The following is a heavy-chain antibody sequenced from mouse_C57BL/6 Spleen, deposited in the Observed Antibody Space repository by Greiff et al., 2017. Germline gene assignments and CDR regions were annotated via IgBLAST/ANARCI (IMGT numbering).Heavy chain of an antibody. V-gene: IGHV1-26*01. Sequence: EVQLQQSGPELVKPGASVKISCKASGYTFTDYYMNWVKQSHGKSLEWIGDINPNNGGTSYNQKFKGKATLTVDKSSSTAYMELLSLTSEDSAVYYCAVDSSGYSHYLDYWGQGTTLTVSS. J-gene: IGHJ2*01. CDR2: INPNNGGT. CDR3: AVDSSGYSHYLDY. D-gene: IGHD3-2*02. CDR1: GYTFTDYY.